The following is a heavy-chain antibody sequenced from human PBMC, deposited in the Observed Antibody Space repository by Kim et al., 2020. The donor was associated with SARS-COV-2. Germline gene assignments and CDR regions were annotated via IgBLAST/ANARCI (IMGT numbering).Heavy chain of an antibody. Sequence: TTYNPSLKSRVTISVDTSKNQFSLKLSSVTAADTAVYYCANYGSRGWFDPWGQGTLVTVSS. D-gene: IGHD1-26*01. V-gene: IGHV4-4*09. CDR2: T. J-gene: IGHJ5*02. CDR3: ANYGSRGWFDP.